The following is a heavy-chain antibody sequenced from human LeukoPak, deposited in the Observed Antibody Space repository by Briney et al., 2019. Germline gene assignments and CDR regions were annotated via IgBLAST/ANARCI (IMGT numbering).Heavy chain of an antibody. CDR2: IYYSGST. V-gene: IGHV4-59*06. CDR1: GGSISSYY. D-gene: IGHD3-22*01. CDR3: ARMSGRESSGYYLDY. J-gene: IGHJ4*01. Sequence: SETLSPTCTVSGGSISSYYWSWIRQPPGKGLEWTGYIYYSGSTYYNPSLKSRVTISVDTSKNHFSLKLSSVTAADTAVYYCARMSGRESSGYYLDYWGQEPWSPSPQ.